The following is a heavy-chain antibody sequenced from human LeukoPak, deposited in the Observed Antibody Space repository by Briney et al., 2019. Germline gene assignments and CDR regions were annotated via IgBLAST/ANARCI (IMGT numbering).Heavy chain of an antibody. J-gene: IGHJ4*02. CDR3: ARVRSSGRGDY. Sequence: GGSLRLSGAASGFTFSSYSMNWVRQAPGKGLEWVSSISSSSSYIYYADSVKGRFTISRDNAKNSLYLQMNGLRAEDTAVYYCARVRSSGRGDYWGQGTLVTVSS. V-gene: IGHV3-21*01. D-gene: IGHD6-19*01. CDR2: ISSSSSYI. CDR1: GFTFSSYS.